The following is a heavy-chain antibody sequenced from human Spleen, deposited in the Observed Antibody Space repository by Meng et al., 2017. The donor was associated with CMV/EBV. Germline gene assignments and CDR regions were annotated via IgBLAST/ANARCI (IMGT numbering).Heavy chain of an antibody. J-gene: IGHJ6*02. D-gene: IGHD4-17*01. CDR3: AKGTYGDYWYGMDV. V-gene: IGHV3-23*03. CDR1: GFTFTTYS. Sequence: GESLKISCAASGFTFTTYSMNWVRQAPGKGLEWVSVIYTAATRTYYADSVKGRFTISRDDSKNMVFLRMDSLRVEDTAVYYCAKGTYGDYWYGMDVWGQGTTVTVSS. CDR2: IYTAATRT.